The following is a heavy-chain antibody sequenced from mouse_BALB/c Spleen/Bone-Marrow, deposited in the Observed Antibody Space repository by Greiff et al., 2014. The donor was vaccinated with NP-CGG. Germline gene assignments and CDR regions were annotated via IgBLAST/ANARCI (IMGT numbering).Heavy chain of an antibody. CDR1: GFDFSRYW. CDR2: INPDSGTI. J-gene: IGHJ3*01. V-gene: IGHV4-1*02. D-gene: IGHD2-3*01. CDR3: ARNGYYGWIAY. Sequence: DVMLVESGGGLVQPGGSLKLSCAASGFDFSRYWMTWVRQAPGKGLEWIGEINPDSGTINYTPSLKDKFIISRNNAKNTLYLQISKVRSEDTALYYCARNGYYGWIAYWGQGTLVTVSA.